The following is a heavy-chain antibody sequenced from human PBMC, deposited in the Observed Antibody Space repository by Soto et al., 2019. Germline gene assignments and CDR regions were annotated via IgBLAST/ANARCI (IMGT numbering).Heavy chain of an antibody. D-gene: IGHD6-13*01. CDR3: ARSGSSWYVRFDP. Sequence: QVQLQESGPGLVKPSETLSLTCTVSGGSVSSGSYYWSWIRQPPGKGLEWIGYIYYSGSTNYNPSLKSRVTISVDTSKNQFSLKLSSGTAADTAGYYGARSGSSWYVRFDPWGQGTLVTGSS. J-gene: IGHJ5*02. CDR1: GGSVSSGSYY. CDR2: IYYSGST. V-gene: IGHV4-61*01.